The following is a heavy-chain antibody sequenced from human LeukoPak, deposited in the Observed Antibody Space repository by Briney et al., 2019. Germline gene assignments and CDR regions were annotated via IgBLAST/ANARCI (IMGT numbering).Heavy chain of an antibody. V-gene: IGHV3-23*01. J-gene: IGHJ2*01. Sequence: GGSLRLSCVASGFTFGNYAMSWVRQAPGKGLEWVSAISDIGYNTYYADSVKGRFTISRDNSKNTLYLQMNSLRAEGTAVYYCAKVGPKWYFDLWGRGTLVTVSS. CDR1: GFTFGNYA. CDR3: AKVGPKWYFDL. CDR2: ISDIGYNT.